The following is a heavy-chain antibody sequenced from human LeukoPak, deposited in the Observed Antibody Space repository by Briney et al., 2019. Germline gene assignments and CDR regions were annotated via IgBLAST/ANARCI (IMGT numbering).Heavy chain of an antibody. CDR1: GGSISDYH. CDR2: IYTSGST. D-gene: IGHD5-18*01. V-gene: IGHV4-4*07. Sequence: SETLSFTCTVSGGSISDYHWSWIRQPAGKGLEWIGRIYTSGSTDYNPSLKSRVTMSVDTSKNQFSLKLSSVTAADTAVYYCATRGGYSYGYNYWGQGTLVTVSS. J-gene: IGHJ4*02. CDR3: ATRGGYSYGYNY.